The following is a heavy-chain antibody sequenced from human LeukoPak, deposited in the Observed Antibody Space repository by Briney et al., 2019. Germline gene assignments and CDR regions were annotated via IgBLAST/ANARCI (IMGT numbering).Heavy chain of an antibody. Sequence: ASVKVSCKASGYTFTCYYMHWVGQAPGRGREWMGWINPNSGGTNYAQKFQGRVTMTRDTSISTAYMELSRLTSDDPAVYYCARDSRERGSGSYLIAYWGQGTLVTVSS. V-gene: IGHV1-2*02. CDR2: INPNSGGT. CDR3: ARDSRERGSGSYLIAY. CDR1: GYTFTCYY. D-gene: IGHD3-10*01. J-gene: IGHJ4*02.